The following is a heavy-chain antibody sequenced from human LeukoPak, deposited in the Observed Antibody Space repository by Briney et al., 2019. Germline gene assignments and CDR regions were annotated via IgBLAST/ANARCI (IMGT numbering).Heavy chain of an antibody. D-gene: IGHD6-19*01. V-gene: IGHV4-59*08. CDR3: ARRLDSIAVAGYQTDAFDI. CDR1: GVSISSYY. CDR2: IYYSGST. Sequence: PSETLSLTCTVSGVSISSYYWSWIRQPPGKGLEWIGYIYYSGSTNYNPSLKSRVTISVDTSKNQFSLKLSSVTAADTAVYYCARRLDSIAVAGYQTDAFDIWGQGTMVTVSP. J-gene: IGHJ3*02.